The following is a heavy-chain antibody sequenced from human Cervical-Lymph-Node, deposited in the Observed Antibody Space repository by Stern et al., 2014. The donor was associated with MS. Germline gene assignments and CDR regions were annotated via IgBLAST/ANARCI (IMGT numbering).Heavy chain of an antibody. D-gene: IGHD6-13*01. V-gene: IGHV1-8*01. CDR2: MNPDNGDT. CDR3: ANGSRWDAMDV. Sequence: MQLAESGAEVKKPGASVKVSCKASGYTFTNFDINWVRQPPGHGLEYVGWMNPDNGDTGYAQKFQDRVTMTRNIALSTAYLEVKSLTYEDAGVYFCANGSRWDAMDVWGQGTAVTVSS. J-gene: IGHJ6*02. CDR1: GYTFTNFD.